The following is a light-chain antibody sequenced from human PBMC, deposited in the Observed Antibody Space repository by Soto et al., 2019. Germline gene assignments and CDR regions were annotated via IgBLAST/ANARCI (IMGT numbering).Light chain of an antibody. J-gene: IGKJ3*01. CDR3: QQYNSYPFT. CDR1: QNIDNW. Sequence: DVQMTQSPSTLSASVGDRVTVTCRASQNIDNWLAWYQQKPGKAPRLLIYKASSLESGVPSRFSGSGSGTEFTLTISSLEPDDFATYHCQQYNSYPFTFGPGTKVDIK. V-gene: IGKV1-5*03. CDR2: KAS.